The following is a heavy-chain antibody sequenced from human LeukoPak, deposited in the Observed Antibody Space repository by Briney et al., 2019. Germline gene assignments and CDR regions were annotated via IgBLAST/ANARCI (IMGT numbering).Heavy chain of an antibody. CDR3: ARSPDILTGEKFDY. Sequence: ASVKVSCKTSGYTFTGYYMHWVRQAPGQGLEWMGWINPNSGGTNYAQKFQGRVTMTRDTSISTAYMELSRLRFDDTAVYYCARSPDILTGEKFDYWGQGTLVTVSS. CDR2: INPNSGGT. D-gene: IGHD3-9*01. V-gene: IGHV1-2*02. J-gene: IGHJ4*02. CDR1: GYTFTGYY.